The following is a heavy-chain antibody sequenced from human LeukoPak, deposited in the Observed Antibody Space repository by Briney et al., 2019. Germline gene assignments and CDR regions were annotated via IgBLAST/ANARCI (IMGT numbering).Heavy chain of an antibody. D-gene: IGHD2-2*01. CDR3: ARPVYCSATTCQGPLDY. CDR2: IDRRGST. Sequence: SETLSLTCAVYGGSFSGYYWSWIRQSPGKGLEWIGEIDRRGSTNYNPSLKSRVTISIDTSKNQFSLKLSSVTAADTALYYCARPVYCSATTCQGPLDYWGQGTLATVSS. J-gene: IGHJ4*02. V-gene: IGHV4-34*01. CDR1: GGSFSGYY.